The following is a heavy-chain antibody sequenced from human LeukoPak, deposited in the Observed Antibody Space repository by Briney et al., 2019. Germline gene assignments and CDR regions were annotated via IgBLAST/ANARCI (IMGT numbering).Heavy chain of an antibody. CDR3: ARGVAAAGWSKGGQWFDP. J-gene: IGHJ5*02. V-gene: IGHV1-69*05. Sequence: SVKVSCKASGYTFTGYYMHWVRQAPGQGLEWMGGIIPIFGTANYAQKFQGRVTITTDESTSTAYMELSSLRSEDTAVYYCARGVAAAGWSKGGQWFDPWGQGTLVTVSS. D-gene: IGHD6-13*01. CDR1: GYTFTGYY. CDR2: IIPIFGTA.